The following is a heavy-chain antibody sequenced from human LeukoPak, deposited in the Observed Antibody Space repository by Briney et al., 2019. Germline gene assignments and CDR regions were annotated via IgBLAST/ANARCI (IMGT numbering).Heavy chain of an antibody. Sequence: GGSLRLSCAASGFIFSNYEMNWVRQAPGKGLEWVSYISISASTIYYADSVKGRFTISRDNAKNSLYLQMNSLRAEDTAVYYCVRDGGTWNLLNWGQGTLVTVSS. V-gene: IGHV3-48*03. D-gene: IGHD1-7*01. CDR3: VRDGGTWNLLN. J-gene: IGHJ4*02. CDR1: GFIFSNYE. CDR2: ISISASTI.